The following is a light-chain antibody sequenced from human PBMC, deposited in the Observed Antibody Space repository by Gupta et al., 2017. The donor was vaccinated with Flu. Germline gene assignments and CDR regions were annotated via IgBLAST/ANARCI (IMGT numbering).Light chain of an antibody. J-gene: IGLJ3*02. V-gene: IGLV6-57*01. CDR3: QSYDTNSHSWV. CDR2: EDR. Sequence: VQWYQQRPGSSPTNVIYEDRQRPSGVPNRFSGSIDSSKSAFLTISGLETEDEAAYYCQSYDTNSHSWVFGGGTRLTVL.